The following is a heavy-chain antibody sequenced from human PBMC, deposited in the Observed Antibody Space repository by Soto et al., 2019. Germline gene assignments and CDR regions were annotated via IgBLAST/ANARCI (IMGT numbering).Heavy chain of an antibody. J-gene: IGHJ2*01. Sequence: QVQLQESGPGLVKPSETLSLTCTVSGGSISNYYWSWIRQPPGKELEWIGYIYYRGSTTYNPSLQIPVTLSVDTSKNQFSLKLSSVTAAHTAVYYCARRLLTGYYWYFDLWGRGTLVTVSS. CDR3: ARRLLTGYYWYFDL. D-gene: IGHD3-9*01. CDR1: GGSISNYY. CDR2: IYYRGST. V-gene: IGHV4-59*08.